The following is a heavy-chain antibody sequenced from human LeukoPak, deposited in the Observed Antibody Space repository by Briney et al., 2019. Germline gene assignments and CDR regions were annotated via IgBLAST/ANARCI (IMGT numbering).Heavy chain of an antibody. CDR3: ARDRNEQWLGRGAFDI. CDR1: GGSFSGYY. V-gene: IGHV4-34*01. D-gene: IGHD6-19*01. Sequence: PSETLSLTCAVYGGSFSGYYWSWIRQPPGKGLEWIGEINHSGSTNYNPSLKSRLTISVDTSKNQFSLRLSSVTAADTAVYYCARDRNEQWLGRGAFDIWGQGTMVTVSS. J-gene: IGHJ3*02. CDR2: INHSGST.